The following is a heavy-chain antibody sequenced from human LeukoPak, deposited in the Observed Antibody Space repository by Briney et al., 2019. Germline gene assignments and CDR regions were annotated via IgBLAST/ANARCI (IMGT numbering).Heavy chain of an antibody. D-gene: IGHD3-9*01. CDR3: ARATAGLVIISAPDY. CDR1: GFTFSSYA. V-gene: IGHV3-30*04. Sequence: PGGSLRLSCAASGFTFSSYAMHWVRQAPGKGLEWVAVISYDGSNKYYADSVKGRFTISRDNSKNTLYLQMNSLRAEDTAVCYCARATAGLVIISAPDYWGQGTLVTVSS. CDR2: ISYDGSNK. J-gene: IGHJ4*02.